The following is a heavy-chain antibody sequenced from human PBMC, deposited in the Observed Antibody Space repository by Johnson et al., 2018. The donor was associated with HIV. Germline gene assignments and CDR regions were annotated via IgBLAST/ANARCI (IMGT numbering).Heavy chain of an antibody. CDR2: MWYDGSNK. V-gene: IGHV3-33*06. D-gene: IGHD5-18*01. Sequence: VQLVESGGGVVQPGKSLRLSCAASGFTFSTYGMHWVRQAPGKGLEWVAVMWYDGSNKYYADSVKGRFTISRDNSKNTLYLQMNSLRAEDSAVFHCAKDRGRGYNYGWGAFDIWGQGTMVTVSS. CDR3: AKDRGRGYNYGWGAFDI. J-gene: IGHJ3*02. CDR1: GFTFSTYG.